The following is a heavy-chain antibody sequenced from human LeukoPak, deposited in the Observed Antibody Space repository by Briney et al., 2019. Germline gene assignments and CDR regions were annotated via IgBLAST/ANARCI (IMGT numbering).Heavy chain of an antibody. J-gene: IGHJ4*02. D-gene: IGHD3-22*01. CDR1: GGSISSSNYY. CDR3: ARLLHDSRGYYYFDY. Sequence: PSETLSLTCTVSGGSISSSNYYWGWLRQPPGKGVEWMGSIHYSGSTYNNPSLKSRVTISVDTSKSQFSLKVSSVTAADTAVYYCARLLHDSRGYYYFDYWGQGTLVIVSS. CDR2: IHYSGST. V-gene: IGHV4-39*01.